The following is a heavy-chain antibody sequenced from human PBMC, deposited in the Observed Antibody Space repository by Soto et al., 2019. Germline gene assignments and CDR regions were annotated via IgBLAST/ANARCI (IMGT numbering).Heavy chain of an antibody. CDR1: GFTFSSYY. D-gene: IGHD6-13*01. J-gene: IGHJ4*02. Sequence: EVQLVESGGGLVQPGGSLRLSCVASGFTFSSYYMMWALQVPGRGLEWLAKIKQDGSEKSYVDSVRGRFTISRDNAKESVYLQMDSLRADDTAVYFWGRLARGAAGGTFWGQGTLVTVSS. CDR2: IKQDGSEK. CDR3: GRLARGAAGGTF. V-gene: IGHV3-7*03.